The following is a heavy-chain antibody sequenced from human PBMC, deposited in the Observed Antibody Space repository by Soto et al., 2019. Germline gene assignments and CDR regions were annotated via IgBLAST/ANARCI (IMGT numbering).Heavy chain of an antibody. J-gene: IGHJ4*02. CDR3: ARGRYGDY. CDR2: ISAHNGNT. CDR1: GYTFTSYG. Sequence: QVHLVQSGAEVKKPGASVKVSCKASGYTFTSYGITWVRQAPGQGLEWMGWISAHNGNTDYAQKLQGRVIVTRDTSTSTAYMELRSLIHDDTGVYYCARGRYGDYWGQGALVTVSS. V-gene: IGHV1-18*01. D-gene: IGHD1-1*01.